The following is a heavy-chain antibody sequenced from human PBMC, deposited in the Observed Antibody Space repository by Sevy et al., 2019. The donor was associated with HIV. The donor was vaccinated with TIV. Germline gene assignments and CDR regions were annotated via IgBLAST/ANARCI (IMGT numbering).Heavy chain of an antibody. CDR2: ISYDEAHK. V-gene: IGHV3-30*18. J-gene: IGHJ4*02. CDR1: GFTFRTSG. D-gene: IGHD3-10*01. CDR3: AKDYSAGITMVRGAYRARGDYFDY. Sequence: GGSLRLSCVTSGFTFRTSGMHWVRQSPGKGLEWVAVISYDEAHKNYADSVKVRFSIPKDNSKNPLYLQMSSLITEDTAVYYCAKDYSAGITMVRGAYRARGDYFDYWGQGTQVTVSS.